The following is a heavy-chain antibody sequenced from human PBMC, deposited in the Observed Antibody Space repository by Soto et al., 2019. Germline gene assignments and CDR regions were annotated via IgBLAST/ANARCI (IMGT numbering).Heavy chain of an antibody. J-gene: IGHJ4*02. CDR3: TTVSLFTQILVRFDF. V-gene: IGHV3-15*07. Sequence: EVQLVESGGGLVEPGGSLRLSCAASGFSFSSSWINWVLQTPGWGLDWVGRIKGKTDGGTTDFAARVKGRFAISRDESRDIMYMPMNSLKTEATGVYYCTTVSLFTQILVRFDFWGLGNLVTVSS. D-gene: IGHD3-3*01. CDR2: IKGKTDGGTT. CDR1: GFSFSSSW.